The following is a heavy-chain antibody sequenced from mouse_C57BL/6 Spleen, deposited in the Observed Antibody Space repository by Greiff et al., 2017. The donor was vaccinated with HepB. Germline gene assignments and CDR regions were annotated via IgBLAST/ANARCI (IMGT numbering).Heavy chain of an antibody. CDR2: IDPSDSYT. D-gene: IGHD2-4*01. Sequence: QVQLKQPGAELVRPGTSVKLSCKASGYTFTSYWMHWVKQRPGQGLEWIGVIDPSDSYTNYNQKFKGKATLTVDTSSSTAYMQLSSLTSEDSAVYYCARFSYDYDEGWFAYWGQGTLVTVSA. CDR1: GYTFTSYW. J-gene: IGHJ3*01. CDR3: ARFSYDYDEGWFAY. V-gene: IGHV1-59*01.